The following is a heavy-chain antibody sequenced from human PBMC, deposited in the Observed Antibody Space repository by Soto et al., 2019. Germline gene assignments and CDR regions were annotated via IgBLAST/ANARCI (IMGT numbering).Heavy chain of an antibody. CDR1: GGTFSSYA. D-gene: IGHD4-17*01. CDR3: ARSVREGSFYYYYGMDV. CDR2: IIPIFGTA. Sequence: QVQLVQSGAEVKKPGSSVKVSCKASGGTFSSYAISWVRQAPGQGLEWMGGIIPIFGTANYAQKFQGRVTITADESTSTAYMELSSLRSEDTAVYYCARSVREGSFYYYYGMDVWGQGTTVTVSS. J-gene: IGHJ6*02. V-gene: IGHV1-69*12.